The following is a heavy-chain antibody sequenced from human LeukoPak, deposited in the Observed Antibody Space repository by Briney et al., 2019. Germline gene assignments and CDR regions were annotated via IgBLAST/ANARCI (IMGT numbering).Heavy chain of an antibody. Sequence: GGSLRLSCAASGFTFSNKSMNWVRQAPGKGLEWVSYISPSSSTIYYADSVKGRFTISRDNAKNSLSLQMNSLRAEDTAVYYCASSSSLGNWGQGTLVTVSS. CDR3: ASSSSLGN. J-gene: IGHJ4*02. D-gene: IGHD6-6*01. V-gene: IGHV3-48*01. CDR2: ISPSSSTI. CDR1: GFTFSNKS.